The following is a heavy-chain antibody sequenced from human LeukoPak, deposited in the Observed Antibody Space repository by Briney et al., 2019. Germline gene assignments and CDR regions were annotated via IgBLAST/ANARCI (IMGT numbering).Heavy chain of an antibody. D-gene: IGHD3-16*02. CDR2: VNLQGST. CDR1: GSSITSTNY. J-gene: IGHJ4*02. V-gene: IGHV4-4*02. CDR3: AREGGPYRPLEY. Sequence: PSETLSITCGVSGSSITSTNYWTWVSQPPGKGLEWIGEVNLQGSTNYNPSLMGRVAISVDMSENHISLQLTSVTAADTAVYYCAREGGPYRPLEYSGQGTLVTVSS.